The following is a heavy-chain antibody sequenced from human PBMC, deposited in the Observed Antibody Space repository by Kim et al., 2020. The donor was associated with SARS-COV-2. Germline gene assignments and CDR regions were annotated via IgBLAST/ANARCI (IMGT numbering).Heavy chain of an antibody. D-gene: IGHD6-13*01. V-gene: IGHV3-9*01. CDR3: AKDRSSSWYWVDY. J-gene: IGHJ4*02. Sequence: ADSVKGRFTISRDNAKNSLYLQMNSRRAEDTALYYCAKDRSSSWYWVDYWGQGTLVTVSS.